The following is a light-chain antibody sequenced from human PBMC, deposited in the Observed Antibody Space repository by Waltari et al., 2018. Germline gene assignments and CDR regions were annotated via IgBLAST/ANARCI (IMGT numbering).Light chain of an antibody. Sequence: QSALPQPASVSGSPGQSLTLSCTGTSSDVGKYNLVSWYQQHPGKVPTVMIYGVTKRPSGVSNRFSGSKSGNTASLTISGLQAEDEADYYCCSYAGSGIVIFGGGTKLTVL. CDR1: SSDVGKYNL. CDR3: CSYAGSGIVI. CDR2: GVT. V-gene: IGLV2-23*02. J-gene: IGLJ2*01.